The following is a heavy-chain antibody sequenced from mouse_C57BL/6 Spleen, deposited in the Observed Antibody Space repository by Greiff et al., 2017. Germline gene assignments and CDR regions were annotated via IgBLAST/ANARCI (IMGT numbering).Heavy chain of an antibody. CDR3: ARDSSGYRFYSMDY. D-gene: IGHD3-2*02. CDR2: IDPNSGGT. J-gene: IGHJ4*01. CDR1: GYTFTSYW. V-gene: IGHV1-72*01. Sequence: QVQLQQPGAELVKPGASVKLSCKASGYTFTSYWMPWVKQRPGRGLEWIGRIDPNSGGTKYNEKFKSKATLTVDKPSSTAYMQLSSLTSENSAVYYCARDSSGYRFYSMDYWGQGTSRTVSS.